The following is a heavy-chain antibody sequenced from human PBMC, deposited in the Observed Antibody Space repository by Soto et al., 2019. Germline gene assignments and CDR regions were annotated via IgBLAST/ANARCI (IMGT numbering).Heavy chain of an antibody. CDR1: GGPLSSFY. CDR3: AVTRGGAHPHDI. V-gene: IGHV4-59*01. Sequence: SETLSLTCNSSGGPLSSFYYSWIRQAPGKGLEWIGYIYYTGSTNYNPSLKSRVTMSVDTSKNQFSLKLTSVTAADTAVYFCAVTRGGAHPHDIWGQGTMVTV. CDR2: IYYTGST. D-gene: IGHD2-21*02. J-gene: IGHJ3*02.